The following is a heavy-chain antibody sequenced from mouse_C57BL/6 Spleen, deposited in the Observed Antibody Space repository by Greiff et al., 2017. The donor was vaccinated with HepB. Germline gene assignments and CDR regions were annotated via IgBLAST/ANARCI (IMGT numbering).Heavy chain of an antibody. J-gene: IGHJ3*01. CDR1: GYTFTSYW. Sequence: VQLQQPGAELVKPGASVKLSCKASGYTFTSYWMHWVKQRPGQGLEWIGMIHPNSGSTNYNEKFKSKATLTVDKSSSTAYMQLSSLTSEDSAVYYCARNLDYYGSSYCYWGQGTLVTVSA. V-gene: IGHV1-64*01. CDR2: IHPNSGST. CDR3: ARNLDYYGSSYCY. D-gene: IGHD1-1*01.